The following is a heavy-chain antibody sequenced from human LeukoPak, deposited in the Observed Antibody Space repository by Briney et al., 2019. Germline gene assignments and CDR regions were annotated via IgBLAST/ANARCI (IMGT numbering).Heavy chain of an antibody. CDR3: AREELGSSLGFDP. J-gene: IGHJ5*02. D-gene: IGHD3-16*01. CDR1: GFTFSRHG. V-gene: IGHV3-30*03. CDR2: ISNDGSRK. Sequence: GGSLRLSCAPSGFTFSRHGMHWVRQAPGKGLEWVAIISNDGSRKYYAHSVEGRFTISRDNSKNTLYLQMDSLRAEDAAVYYCAREELGSSLGFDPWGQGTLVTVSS.